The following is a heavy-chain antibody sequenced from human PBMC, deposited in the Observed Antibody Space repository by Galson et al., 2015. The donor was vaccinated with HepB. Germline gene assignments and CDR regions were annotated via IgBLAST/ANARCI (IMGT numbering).Heavy chain of an antibody. Sequence: TLSLTCTVSGASISDSYWIWIRQPPGRGLEYIGHVYFTVTPKYNPSFESRVTISVDTSKSQFSLHLKSVTAADTAVYYCVNEDHYGGFDFWGQGSLVVVSS. V-gene: IGHV4-59*01. CDR3: VNEDHYGGFDF. CDR1: GASISDSY. CDR2: VYFTVTP. D-gene: IGHD4-17*01. J-gene: IGHJ4*02.